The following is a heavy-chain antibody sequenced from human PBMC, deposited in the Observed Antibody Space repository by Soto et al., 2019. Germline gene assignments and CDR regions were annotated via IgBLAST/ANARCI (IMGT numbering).Heavy chain of an antibody. V-gene: IGHV3-30*18. CDR1: GFTFSSYG. CDR2: ISYDGSNK. J-gene: IGHJ6*02. Sequence: GGSLRLSCAASGFTFSSYGMHWVRQAPGKGLEWVAVISYDGSNKYYADSVKGRFTISRDNSKNTLYLQMNSLRAEDTAVYDCAKGRGSYYYYAIDVWGQGTPVTVSS. D-gene: IGHD3-16*01. CDR3: AKGRGSYYYYAIDV.